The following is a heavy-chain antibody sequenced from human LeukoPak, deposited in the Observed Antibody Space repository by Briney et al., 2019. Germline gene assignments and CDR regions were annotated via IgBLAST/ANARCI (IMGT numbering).Heavy chain of an antibody. J-gene: IGHJ5*02. CDR2: INPNSGGA. CDR3: ATVVVPAAAWFDP. CDR1: GFTFTGYY. Sequence: VASVKVSCKASGFTFTGYYMHWVRQAPGQGLEWMGRINPNSGGAIYAQKFQGRVTITRDTSISTAYMELSKLRSDDTAVYYCATVVVPAAAWFDPWGQGTLVTVSS. V-gene: IGHV1-2*06. D-gene: IGHD2-2*01.